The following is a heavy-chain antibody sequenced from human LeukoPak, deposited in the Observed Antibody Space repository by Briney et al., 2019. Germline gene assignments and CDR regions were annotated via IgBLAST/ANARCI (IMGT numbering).Heavy chain of an antibody. CDR1: GFTFRNYG. CDR2: ISRDGLTK. J-gene: IGHJ2*01. CDR3: AKEGTWGNWYFDL. V-gene: IGHV3-30*18. Sequence: GGSLRLSCAASGFTFRNYGMHWVRQAPGKGLEWVAVISRDGLTKYYADSVKGRFALHRDNSRNTLYLEMNSLRDEDTAVYYCAKEGTWGNWYFDLWGRGTLVIVTS. D-gene: IGHD3-16*01.